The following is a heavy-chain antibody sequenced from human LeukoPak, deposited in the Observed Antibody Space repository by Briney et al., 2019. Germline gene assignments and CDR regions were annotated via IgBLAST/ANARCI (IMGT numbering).Heavy chain of an antibody. CDR1: GFTFSSYA. V-gene: IGHV3-30*04. CDR2: ISYDGSNR. Sequence: PGGSLRLSCTASGFTFSSYAMHWVRQAPGKGLEWVAVISYDGSNRYYADSVKGRFTISRDNSKNTLYLQMNNLRAEDTAVFYCARAPGYGAAYYFDYWGQGTLVTVSS. CDR3: ARAPGYGAAYYFDY. D-gene: IGHD1-1*01. J-gene: IGHJ4*02.